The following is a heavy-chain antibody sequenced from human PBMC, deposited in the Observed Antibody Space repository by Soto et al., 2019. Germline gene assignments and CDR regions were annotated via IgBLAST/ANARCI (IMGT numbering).Heavy chain of an antibody. CDR1: SGSISSSNW. CDR2: IYHSGST. V-gene: IGHV4-4*02. D-gene: IGHD3-16*02. Sequence: SETLSLTCAVSSGSISSSNWWSWVRQPPGKGLEWIGEIYHSGSTNYNPSLKSRVTISVDKSKNQFSLKLSSVTAADTAVYYCARVLLHLGELSVPLVVSWFDPLGHGTLVTVSS. J-gene: IGHJ5*02. CDR3: ARVLLHLGELSVPLVVSWFDP.